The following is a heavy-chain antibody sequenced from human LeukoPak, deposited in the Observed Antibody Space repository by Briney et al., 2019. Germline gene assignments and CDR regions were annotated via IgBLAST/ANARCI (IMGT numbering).Heavy chain of an antibody. CDR3: ARGPGIAVAPLQH. V-gene: IGHV3-21*01. CDR1: EFTFSSYS. Sequence: GGSLRLSCAASEFTFSSYSMCWVRQAPGKGLEWVSSISGDSSYIYYADSVRGRFTISRDNAKNSKYLQMTSLRAEDTAMYYCARGPGIAVAPLQHWGQGTLVTVSS. J-gene: IGHJ1*01. D-gene: IGHD6-19*01. CDR2: ISGDSSYI.